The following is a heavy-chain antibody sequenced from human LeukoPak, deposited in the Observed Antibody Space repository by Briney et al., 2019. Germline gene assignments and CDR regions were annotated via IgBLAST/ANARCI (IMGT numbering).Heavy chain of an antibody. CDR1: GGAITNYY. D-gene: IGHD2-21*02. Sequence: SETLSLTCTVSGGAITNYYWSWIRQPPGKGLEWIGYMYYSGSTNYNPSLKSRVTISIGTSRNQFSLKLTSVTAADTAVYFCARVACAGDSCFDYWGQGTLVTVSS. V-gene: IGHV4-59*01. J-gene: IGHJ4*02. CDR3: ARVACAGDSCFDY. CDR2: MYYSGST.